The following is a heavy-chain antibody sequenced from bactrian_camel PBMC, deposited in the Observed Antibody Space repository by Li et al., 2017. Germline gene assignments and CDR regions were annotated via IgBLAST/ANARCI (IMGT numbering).Heavy chain of an antibody. CDR2: INEDGSYT. Sequence: HVQLVESGGELVQPGGSLRLSCAASGFTFSRYSMTWVRQAPRKGLELEWVSSINEDGSYTTYADSVKGRFTISRDNAKNMLYLQLNSVKSEDTALYYCATWGDFAHWGQGTQVTVS. J-gene: IGHJ4*01. CDR3: ATWGDFAH. CDR1: GFTFSRYS. D-gene: IGHD5*01. V-gene: IGHV3S6*01.